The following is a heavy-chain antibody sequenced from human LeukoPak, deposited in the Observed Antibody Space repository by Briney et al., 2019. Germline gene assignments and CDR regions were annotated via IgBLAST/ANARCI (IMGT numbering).Heavy chain of an antibody. CDR1: GFNFDDYV. V-gene: IGHV3-20*04. CDR3: ARNFGGGDRSGPFY. J-gene: IGHJ4*02. CDR2: INWNGGSR. Sequence: PGGSLRLSCAASGFNFDDYVMSWVRQAPGKGLEWVSGINWNGGSRGYADSVKGRFTISRDNAKNSLYLQMNSLRAEDTAFYYCARNFGGGDRSGPFYWGQGTLVTVSS. D-gene: IGHD3-22*01.